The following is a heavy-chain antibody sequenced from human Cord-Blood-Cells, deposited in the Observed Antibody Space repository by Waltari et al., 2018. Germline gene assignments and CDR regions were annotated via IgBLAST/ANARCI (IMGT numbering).Heavy chain of an antibody. CDR1: GFTFSRYS. V-gene: IGHV3-48*02. D-gene: IGHD2-2*01. CDR2: ISSISSTI. CDR3: ARDAEGYCSSTSCYPDY. Sequence: EVQLVESGGGLVQPGGSLRLSCAASGFTFSRYSMNWVRQAQGQGLEWVSYISSISSTIYYADSVKGRFTISRDNAKNSLYLQMNSLRDEDTAVYYCARDAEGYCSSTSCYPDYWGQGTLVTVSS. J-gene: IGHJ4*02.